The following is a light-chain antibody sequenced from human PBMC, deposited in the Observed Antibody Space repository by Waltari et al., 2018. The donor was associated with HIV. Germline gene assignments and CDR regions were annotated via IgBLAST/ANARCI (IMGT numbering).Light chain of an antibody. CDR1: QTVDSAY. CDR3: QYYRASSGT. J-gene: IGKJ1*01. CDR2: SAS. Sequence: EIVLTQSPGTLSLSTGERATLSCRASQTVDSAYIAWYQQRPGQAPRLLVYSASSRAAGIPDRFSGSGSGADFTLSIRRLEPEDFAVYYCQYYRASSGTFGQGTKVEIQ. V-gene: IGKV3-20*01.